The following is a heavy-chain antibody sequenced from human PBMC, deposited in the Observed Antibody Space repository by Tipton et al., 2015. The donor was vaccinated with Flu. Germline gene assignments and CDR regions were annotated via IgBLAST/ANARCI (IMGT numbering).Heavy chain of an antibody. CDR1: GFDFSVYG. CDR2: IWYDGSNI. J-gene: IGHJ5*02. Sequence: SLRLSCKVSGFDFSVYGMHWVRQAPGKGLEWVAVIWYDGSNIHYGDSVKGRFTVSRDNSRNTLYLQMNGLRAEDTTVYYCARGRTRGFDPWGQGTLVTVSS. V-gene: IGHV3-33*01. CDR3: ARGRTRGFDP.